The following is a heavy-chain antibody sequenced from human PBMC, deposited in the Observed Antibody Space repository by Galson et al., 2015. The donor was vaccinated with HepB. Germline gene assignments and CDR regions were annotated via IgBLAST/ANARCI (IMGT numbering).Heavy chain of an antibody. CDR3: ARAPPPHVGATKSYYYYMDV. CDR1: GYTFTSYY. J-gene: IGHJ6*03. D-gene: IGHD1-26*01. V-gene: IGHV1-46*01. CDR2: INPSGGST. Sequence: SVKVSCKASGYTFTSYYMHWVRQAPGQGLEWMGIINPSGGSTSYAQKFQGRVTMTRDTSTSTVYMELSSLRSEDTAVYYCARAPPPHVGATKSYYYYMDVWGKGTTVTVSS.